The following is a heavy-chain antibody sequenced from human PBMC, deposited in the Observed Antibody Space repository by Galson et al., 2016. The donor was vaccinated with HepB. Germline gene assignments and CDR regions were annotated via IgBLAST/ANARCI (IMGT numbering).Heavy chain of an antibody. CDR2: MTPSTAFA. V-gene: IGHV1-8*01. D-gene: IGHD3-16*01. CDR1: GYNFTSYD. CDR3: VGGGTFGAGGY. J-gene: IGHJ4*02. Sequence: SVKVSCKASGYNFTSYDINWLRQAPGQGLEWMGWMTPSTAFAGYTQKFQGRATMTMDTSIDTAYIELSSLRSEDTAVYYCVGGGTFGAGGYWGQGTLVTVSS.